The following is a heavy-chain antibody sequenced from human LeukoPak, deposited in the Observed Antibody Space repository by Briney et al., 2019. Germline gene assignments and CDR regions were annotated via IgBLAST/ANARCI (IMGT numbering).Heavy chain of an antibody. V-gene: IGHV3-74*01. CDR3: VPRIYYYFHY. CDR2: ITSDGSST. D-gene: IGHD1-26*01. Sequence: PGGSLRLSCAASGLTFSDYWMHWVRQAPGKGLVWVSRITSDGSSTTYADSVKGRFTISRDNAKNTLYLQMNSLRVEDAAVYYCVPRIYYYFHYWGQGTLVTVSS. J-gene: IGHJ4*02. CDR1: GLTFSDYW.